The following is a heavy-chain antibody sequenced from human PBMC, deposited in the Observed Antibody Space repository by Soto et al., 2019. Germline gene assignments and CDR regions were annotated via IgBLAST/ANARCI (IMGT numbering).Heavy chain of an antibody. CDR1: GFTFSSYV. CDR3: ARQTHYDFWSGYYNPVYYYYGMDV. CDR2: VHYDGTKK. V-gene: IGHV3-30*02. Sequence: GGSLRLSCAPSGFTFSSYVMHWVRQAPGKGLEWVAVVHYDGTKKYYADSVKGRFTISRDNSKNTLYLQMNSLRAEDTAVYYCARQTHYDFWSGYYNPVYYYYGMDVWGQGTTVTVSS. J-gene: IGHJ6*02. D-gene: IGHD3-3*01.